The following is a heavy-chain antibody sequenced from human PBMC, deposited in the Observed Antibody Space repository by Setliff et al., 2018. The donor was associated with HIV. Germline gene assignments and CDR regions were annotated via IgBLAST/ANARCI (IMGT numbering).Heavy chain of an antibody. CDR1: GGSISTSSYY. CDR2: IYYSGST. V-gene: IGHV4-39*01. CDR3: ARRGIAAAVDY. Sequence: PSETLSLTCNVSGGSISTSSYYWGWIRQPPGKGLEWIGSIYYSGSTYYNPSLKSRVTISVDTSKNQFSLKLSSVTAADTAVYYCARRGIAAAVDYWGQGTLVTVSS. D-gene: IGHD6-13*01. J-gene: IGHJ4*02.